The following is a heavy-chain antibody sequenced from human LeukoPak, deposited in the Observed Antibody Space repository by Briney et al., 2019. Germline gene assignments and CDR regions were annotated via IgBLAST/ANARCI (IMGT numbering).Heavy chain of an antibody. Sequence: ASVKVSCKASGYTFTGYYMHWVRQAPGQGLEWMGRINPNSGGTNYAQKFQGRVTMTRDTPISTAYMELSRLRSDDTAVYYCARGGYSYGLYYFDYWGQGTLVTVSS. CDR2: INPNSGGT. D-gene: IGHD5-18*01. CDR3: ARGGYSYGLYYFDY. V-gene: IGHV1-2*06. CDR1: GYTFTGYY. J-gene: IGHJ4*02.